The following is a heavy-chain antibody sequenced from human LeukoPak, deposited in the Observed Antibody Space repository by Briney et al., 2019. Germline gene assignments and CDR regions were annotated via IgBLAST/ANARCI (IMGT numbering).Heavy chain of an antibody. V-gene: IGHV1-2*02. Sequence: ASVKVSCKASGYTFTDYYLEWVRQAPGQGLEWMGWINPETGDTNYAPKFRARVTMSGDTSISTVYMELSRLRSDDTAVYYCARNYYDSSGYYYNLGVFARWGQGTLVTVSS. CDR2: INPETGDT. CDR3: ARNYYDSSGYYYNLGVFAR. D-gene: IGHD3-22*01. J-gene: IGHJ3*01. CDR1: GYTFTDYY.